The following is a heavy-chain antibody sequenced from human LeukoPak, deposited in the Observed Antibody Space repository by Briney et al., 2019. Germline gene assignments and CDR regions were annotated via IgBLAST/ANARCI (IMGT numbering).Heavy chain of an antibody. D-gene: IGHD3-22*01. CDR2: IYYSGST. CDR3: ARDNASGDSSGFDY. V-gene: IGHV4-39*07. CDR1: GGSISSSSYY. J-gene: IGHJ4*02. Sequence: SETLSLTCTVSGGSISSSSYYWGWIRQPPGKGLEWIGSIYYSGSTYYNPSLKSRVTISVDTSKNQFSLKLSSVTAADTAVYYCARDNASGDSSGFDYWGQGTLVTVSS.